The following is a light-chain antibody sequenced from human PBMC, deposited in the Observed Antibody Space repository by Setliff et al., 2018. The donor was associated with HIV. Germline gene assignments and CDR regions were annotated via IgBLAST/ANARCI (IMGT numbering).Light chain of an antibody. J-gene: IGLJ3*02. CDR3: ASWDDSLNGWV. CDR1: SSNIGRNT. V-gene: IGLV1-44*01. Sequence: QSVLTQPPSASGTPGQRVTISCSGSSSNIGRNTVNWYQQLPGTAPKLLIYTNNQRPSGVPDRFSGSKSGTSASLAISGLQSEDEADYRCASWDDSLNGWVFGGGTK. CDR2: TNN.